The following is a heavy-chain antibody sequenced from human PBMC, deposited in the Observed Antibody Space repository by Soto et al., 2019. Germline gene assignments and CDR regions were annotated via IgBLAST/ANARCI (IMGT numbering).Heavy chain of an antibody. CDR1: GLTFSGYW. Sequence: LRLSCLAPGLTFSGYWLIWVRHTPGKGQAWVAKIKQDGSERHYVHSVKGRFNISRDNANNSVFLQTNILRDEDTAVYYCVRDPGPRAAAIRGLGWFDPWGQGTLVPISS. J-gene: IGHJ5*02. V-gene: IGHV3-7*03. D-gene: IGHD2-2*01. CDR3: VRDPGPRAAAIRGLGWFDP. CDR2: IKQDGSER.